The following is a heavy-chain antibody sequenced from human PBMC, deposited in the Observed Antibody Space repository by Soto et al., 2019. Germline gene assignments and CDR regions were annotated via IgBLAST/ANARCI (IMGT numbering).Heavy chain of an antibody. V-gene: IGHV3-23*01. CDR1: GFTFSSYA. CDR2: INAYGGST. J-gene: IGHJ4*02. D-gene: IGHD6-25*01. CDR3: AKGSASGSPYYFDC. Sequence: GGSLRLSCAASGFTFSSYAMVWVRQAPGKGLEWISAINAYGGSTYHADSVKGRFTISRDNSQNTLYLQMNSLRADDTAVYYCAKGSASGSPYYFDCWGQGALVTVSS.